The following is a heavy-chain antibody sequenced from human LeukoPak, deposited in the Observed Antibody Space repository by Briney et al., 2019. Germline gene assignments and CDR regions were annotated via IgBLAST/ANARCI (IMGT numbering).Heavy chain of an antibody. CDR3: TRDAARGGDSDF. CDR2: IKTDGTYT. D-gene: IGHD2-21*02. J-gene: IGHJ4*02. CDR1: GFTFSNYW. Sequence: GGSLRLSCAASGFTFSNYWMHWVRQAPGKGLLWVSRIKTDGTYTSYADSVKGRFTISRDNAKNTLYLQLNSLRAEDTAIYYCTRDAARGGDSDFWGQGTQVTVSS. V-gene: IGHV3-74*01.